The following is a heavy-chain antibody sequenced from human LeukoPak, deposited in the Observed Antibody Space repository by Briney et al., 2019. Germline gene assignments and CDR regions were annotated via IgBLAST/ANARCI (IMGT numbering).Heavy chain of an antibody. D-gene: IGHD4-17*01. V-gene: IGHV1-18*01. CDR2: ISAYNGNT. J-gene: IGHJ3*02. CDR3: AREWAWATTYAFDI. Sequence: ASVKVSCKASGYTFTSYGISWVRQAPGQGLEWMGWISAYNGNTNYAQKLQGRVTMTTDTSTSTAYMELRSLRSDDTAVYYCAREWAWATTYAFDIWGQGTMVTVSS. CDR1: GYTFTSYG.